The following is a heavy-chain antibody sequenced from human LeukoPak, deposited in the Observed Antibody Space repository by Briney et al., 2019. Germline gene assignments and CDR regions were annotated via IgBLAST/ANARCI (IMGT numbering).Heavy chain of an antibody. V-gene: IGHV1-2*06. D-gene: IGHD5-18*01. Sequence: ASVKVSCKASGYTFSGHYLHWVRQAPGQGLEWMGRINPNTGVTQYTENFQGRVTMTGDTSISTAYMELNGLRSDDTAIYYCARTWIQLFTPGFDLWGQGTLVTVSS. CDR1: GYTFSGHY. CDR2: INPNTGVT. CDR3: ARTWIQLFTPGFDL. J-gene: IGHJ4*02.